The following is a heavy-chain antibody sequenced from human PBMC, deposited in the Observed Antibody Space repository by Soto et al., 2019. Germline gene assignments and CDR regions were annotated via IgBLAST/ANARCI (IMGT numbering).Heavy chain of an antibody. V-gene: IGHV3-23*01. CDR3: AKDLHCSGGSCYSVLGWFDP. J-gene: IGHJ5*02. CDR1: GFTFSSYA. Sequence: EVQLLESGGGLVQPGGSLRLSCAASGFTFSSYAMSWVRQAPGKGLEWVSAISGSGGSTYYADSVKGRFTISRDNSKNTLYLQMNSLRAEDTAVYYCAKDLHCSGGSCYSVLGWFDPWGQGTLVTVSS. D-gene: IGHD2-15*01. CDR2: ISGSGGST.